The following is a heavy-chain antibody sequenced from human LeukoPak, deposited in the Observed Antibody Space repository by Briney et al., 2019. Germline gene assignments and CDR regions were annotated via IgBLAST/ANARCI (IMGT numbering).Heavy chain of an antibody. D-gene: IGHD2-15*01. CDR1: GGTFSSYA. CDR2: IIPIFGTA. Sequence: SVEVSCKASGGTFSSYAISWVRQAPGQGLEWMGGIIPIFGTANYAQKFQGRVTITADESTSTAYMELSSLRSEDTAVYYCARVSCSGGSCYAGWFDPWGQGTLVTVSS. V-gene: IGHV1-69*13. CDR3: ARVSCSGGSCYAGWFDP. J-gene: IGHJ5*02.